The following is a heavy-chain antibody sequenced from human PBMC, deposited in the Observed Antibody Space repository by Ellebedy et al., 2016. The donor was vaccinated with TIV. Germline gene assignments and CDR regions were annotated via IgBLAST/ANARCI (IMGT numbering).Heavy chain of an antibody. J-gene: IGHJ3*02. CDR2: FVRRSTYI. CDR1: GFTFSSFG. Sequence: GESLKISCAASGFTFSSFGMHWVRQASGKGLELVSSFVRRSTYIYYADLVKGRFPISIDNAKNSLYLHMKSLRSEDTAVYYCARSKVINPESDAYDIWGQGTKVTVSS. D-gene: IGHD1-14*01. CDR3: ARSKVINPESDAYDI. V-gene: IGHV3-21*06.